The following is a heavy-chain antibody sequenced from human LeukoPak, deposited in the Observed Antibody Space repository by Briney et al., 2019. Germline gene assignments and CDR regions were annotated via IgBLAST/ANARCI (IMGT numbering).Heavy chain of an antibody. J-gene: IGHJ4*02. V-gene: IGHV1-69*13. CDR1: GGTFSSYA. CDR3: AREAVAMMFDY. Sequence: GASVKVSCKASGGTFSSYAISWVRQAPGQGLEWMGGIIPIFGTANYAQKFQGRVTIIADESTSTAYMELSSLRSEDTAVYYCAREAVAMMFDYWGQGTLVTVSS. D-gene: IGHD6-19*01. CDR2: IIPIFGTA.